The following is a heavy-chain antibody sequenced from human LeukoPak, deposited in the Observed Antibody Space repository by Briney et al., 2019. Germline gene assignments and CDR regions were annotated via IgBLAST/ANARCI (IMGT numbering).Heavy chain of an antibody. CDR3: ARDLDYSTGFDY. CDR1: GFTFIGYS. Sequence: GGSLRLSCAASGFTFIGYSMTWVRQAPGKGLEWVSSISSTGTYIYYTDSVKGRFTISRDIANSLLYLQMNSLRADDTAVYYCARDLDYSTGFDYWGQGTLVTVSS. J-gene: IGHJ4*02. D-gene: IGHD4-11*01. CDR2: ISSTGTYI. V-gene: IGHV3-21*01.